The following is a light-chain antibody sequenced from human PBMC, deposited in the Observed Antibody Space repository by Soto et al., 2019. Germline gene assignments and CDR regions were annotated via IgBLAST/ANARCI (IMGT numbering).Light chain of an antibody. CDR2: SNN. J-gene: IGLJ1*01. V-gene: IGLV1-44*01. Sequence: QAVVTQPPSASGTPVQRVTISCPGSSSNIGSNTINWYQQLPGTAHKLRIYSNNQRPSGVPDRFSGSKSGTSASLAISGLQSEDEADYYCAVWDDSLNGRVFGPGTKLTVL. CDR3: AVWDDSLNGRV. CDR1: SSNIGSNT.